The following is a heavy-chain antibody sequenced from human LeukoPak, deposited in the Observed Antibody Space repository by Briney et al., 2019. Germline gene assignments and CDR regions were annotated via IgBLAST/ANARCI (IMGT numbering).Heavy chain of an antibody. CDR3: AKDLSGSFDY. D-gene: IGHD1-26*01. V-gene: IGHV3-23*01. J-gene: IGHJ4*02. CDR2: ISATDVRT. CDR1: GFTFSIYA. Sequence: GGSLRLSCAASGFTFSIYAMSWVGQAPGKGLEWVSAISATDVRTYYADSVKGRFTISRDNSKRTLYLQMNSLRAEDTALYYCAKDLSGSFDYWGQGSLVTVSS.